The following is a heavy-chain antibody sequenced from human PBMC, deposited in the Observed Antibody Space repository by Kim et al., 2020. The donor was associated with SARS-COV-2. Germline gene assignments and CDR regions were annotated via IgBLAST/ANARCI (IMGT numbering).Heavy chain of an antibody. D-gene: IGHD5-12*01. J-gene: IGHJ4*02. CDR2: ISGSGGST. Sequence: GGSLRLSCAASGFTFSSYAMSWVRQAPVKGLEWVSAISGSGGSTYYADSVKGRFTISRDNSKNTLYLQMNSLRAEDTAVYYCAKDTVATLFYFDYWGQGTLVTVSS. CDR1: GFTFSSYA. V-gene: IGHV3-23*01. CDR3: AKDTVATLFYFDY.